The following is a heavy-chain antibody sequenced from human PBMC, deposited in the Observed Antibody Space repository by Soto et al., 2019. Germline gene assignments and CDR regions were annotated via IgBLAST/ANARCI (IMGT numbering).Heavy chain of an antibody. CDR2: ISNSGNT. D-gene: IGHD3-16*02. J-gene: IGHJ4*02. CDR3: ARTTYRLNLGTVLHYFDS. CDR1: GSSLGITC. V-gene: IGHV4-4*09. Sequence: SETLPLTCIISGSSLGITCGILLRPSQGKGLEWIGYISNSGNTNYNPSLKSRVTISVDTSKNEVSLKLNSVTAADTAVYYCARTTYRLNLGTVLHYFDSWGQGTLVTVSS.